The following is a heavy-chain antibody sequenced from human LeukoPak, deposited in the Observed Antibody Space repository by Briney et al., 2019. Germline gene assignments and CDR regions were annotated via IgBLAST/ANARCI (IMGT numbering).Heavy chain of an antibody. J-gene: IGHJ4*02. CDR1: GGSISSSDW. Sequence: SETLSLTCAVSGGSISSSDWWSWVRQPPGRGLEWIGYIWRSDHTNYNPSLKSRVTMSLDKSKNQFSLKLSSVTAADTAVYYCARDPHCSSTNCPFDFWGRGTLVTVSS. CDR3: ARDPHCSSTNCPFDF. V-gene: IGHV4-4*02. D-gene: IGHD2-2*01. CDR2: IWRSDHT.